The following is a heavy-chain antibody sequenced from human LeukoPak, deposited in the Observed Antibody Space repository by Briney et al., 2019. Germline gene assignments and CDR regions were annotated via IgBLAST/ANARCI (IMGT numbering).Heavy chain of an antibody. CDR3: ARVSYSSGWYGSMDV. Sequence: GRSLRLSCAASGFTFSSYAMHWVRQAPGKGLEWVAVISYDGSNKYYADSVKGRFTISRDNSKNTLYLQMNSLRAEDTAVYYCARVSYSSGWYGSMDVWAKGPRSPSPQ. CDR1: GFTFSSYA. CDR2: ISYDGSNK. J-gene: IGHJ6*04. D-gene: IGHD6-19*01. V-gene: IGHV3-30*04.